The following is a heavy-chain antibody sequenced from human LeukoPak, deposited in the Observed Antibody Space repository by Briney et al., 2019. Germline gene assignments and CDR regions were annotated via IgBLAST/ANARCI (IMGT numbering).Heavy chain of an antibody. CDR2: IIPIFGTA. V-gene: IGHV1-69*06. D-gene: IGHD2-15*01. CDR3: ARAVVAAPVWFDP. Sequence: SVKVSCKASGGTFSSYAISWVRQAPGQGLEWMGGIIPIFGTANYAQKFQGRVTITADKSTSTAYMEPSSLRSEDTAVYYCARAVVAAPVWFDPWGQGTLVTVSS. CDR1: GGTFSSYA. J-gene: IGHJ5*02.